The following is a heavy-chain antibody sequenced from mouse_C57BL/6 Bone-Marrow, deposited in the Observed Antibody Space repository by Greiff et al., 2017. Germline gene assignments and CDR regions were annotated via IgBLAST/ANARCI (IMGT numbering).Heavy chain of an antibody. J-gene: IGHJ3*01. Sequence: VQLQQSGAELVRPGASVKLSCTASGFNIKDDYMHWVKQRPEQGLEWIGWIDPENGDTEYASKFKGKATLTADTSSNTAYLQLSSLTSEDTAVYYCTTRGVYYYGSSSWFAYWGQGTLVTVSA. V-gene: IGHV14-4*01. CDR1: GFNIKDDY. CDR3: TTRGVYYYGSSSWFAY. D-gene: IGHD1-1*01. CDR2: IDPENGDT.